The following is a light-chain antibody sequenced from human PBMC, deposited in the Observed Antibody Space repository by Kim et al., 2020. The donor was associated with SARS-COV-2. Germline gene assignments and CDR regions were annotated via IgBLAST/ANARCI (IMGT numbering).Light chain of an antibody. Sequence: GKTVTIPCTRSTGSIDRYYVQWYQQRPGSSPTTVIYDDKKRPSGVPDRFSCSIDTYSNSASLTISGLKTEDEADYYCQSYDITNVVFGGGTQLTVL. J-gene: IGLJ2*01. CDR2: DDK. CDR3: QSYDITNVV. CDR1: TGSIDRYY. V-gene: IGLV6-57*01.